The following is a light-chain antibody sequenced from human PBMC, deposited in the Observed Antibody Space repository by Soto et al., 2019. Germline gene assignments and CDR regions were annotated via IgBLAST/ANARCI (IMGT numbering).Light chain of an antibody. Sequence: IQMTQSPSSVSASVGDRVTMTCRASQGISSYLAWYQQKPGKAPKLLIYAASTLQSGVPSRFSGSGSGTDFTLTISCLQSKDFATYYCQQYYSYPQTFGPGTKVDIK. CDR1: QGISSY. CDR3: QQYYSYPQT. J-gene: IGKJ3*01. V-gene: IGKV1-8*01. CDR2: AAS.